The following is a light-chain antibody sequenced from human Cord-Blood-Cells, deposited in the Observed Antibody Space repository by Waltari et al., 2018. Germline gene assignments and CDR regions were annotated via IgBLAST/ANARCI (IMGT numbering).Light chain of an antibody. Sequence: QAVLTQPSSLSASPGASASLTCTLRSGINVGTYRIYWYQQNPGSPPQYLLSYKSDSDKQHGSGVPSRFSGSKDASANAGILLISGLQSEDEADYYCMIWHSSAWVFGGGTKLTVL. CDR2: YKSDSDK. J-gene: IGLJ3*02. V-gene: IGLV5-45*02. CDR3: MIWHSSAWV. CDR1: SGINVGTYR.